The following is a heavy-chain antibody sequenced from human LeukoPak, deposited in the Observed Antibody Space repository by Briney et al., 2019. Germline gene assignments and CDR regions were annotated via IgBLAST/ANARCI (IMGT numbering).Heavy chain of an antibody. Sequence: PSEALSLTCTVSGGSISSHNYYWGWIRQPPGKGLDWIGSVYYTGNTSFDPSLKSRVTISVDTSKNQFSLRLSSVTAADTAVYYCARALRSYSDSSAFYSHFDYWGQGTLVTVSS. CDR3: ARALRSYSDSSAFYSHFDY. V-gene: IGHV4-39*07. J-gene: IGHJ4*02. D-gene: IGHD3-22*01. CDR2: VYYTGNT. CDR1: GGSISSHNYY.